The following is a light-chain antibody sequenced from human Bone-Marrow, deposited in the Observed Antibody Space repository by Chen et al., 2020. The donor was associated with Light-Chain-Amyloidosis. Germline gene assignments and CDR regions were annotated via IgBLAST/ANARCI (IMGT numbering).Light chain of an antibody. CDR3: SSYTITNTLV. CDR1: SSDVVGDNH. V-gene: IGLV2-14*01. CDR2: EVT. J-gene: IGLJ1*01. Sequence: QSALTQPASVHGPPGPSITISCTGTSSDVVGDNHVSWYQQHPDKAPKLMIYEVTNRPSWVPDRFSGSKSDNTASLTISGLQTEDEADYFCSSYTITNTLVFGSGTRVTVL.